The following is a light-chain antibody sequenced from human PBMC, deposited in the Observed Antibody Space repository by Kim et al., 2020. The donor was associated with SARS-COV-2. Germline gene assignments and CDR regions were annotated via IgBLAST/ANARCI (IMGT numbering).Light chain of an antibody. CDR3: AAWDDSLNGYV. J-gene: IGLJ1*01. V-gene: IGLV1-44*01. CDR2: SHN. Sequence: GQRITISCSLSYSHIGRNTVNWYQHLSGAAPKLLIYSHNQRPSGVPDRFSGSTSGTSASLAISGLQSEDEGVYYCAAWDDSLNGYVFGSGTKVTVL. CDR1: YSHIGRNT.